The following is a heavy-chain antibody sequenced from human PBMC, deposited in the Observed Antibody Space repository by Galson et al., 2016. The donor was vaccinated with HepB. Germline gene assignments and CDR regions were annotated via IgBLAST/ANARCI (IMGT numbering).Heavy chain of an antibody. V-gene: IGHV3-73*01. CDR3: TRQVPITMVRGVLPKYDDYYYCMDV. CDR2: IRNKAYSYAT. D-gene: IGHD3-10*01. J-gene: IGHJ6*03. Sequence: SLRLSCAASGFTFSGSTMHWVRQASGKGLEWVGRIRNKAYSYATAYAASVKGRFTISRDDSKNTAYLQMNSLKTEDTAVYYCTRQVPITMVRGVLPKYDDYYYCMDVWGKGTTVTASS. CDR1: GFTFSGST.